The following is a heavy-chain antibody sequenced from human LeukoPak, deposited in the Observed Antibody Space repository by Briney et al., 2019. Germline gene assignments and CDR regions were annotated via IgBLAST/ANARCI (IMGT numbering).Heavy chain of an antibody. J-gene: IGHJ2*01. Sequence: GGSLRLSCAASGFTFSHNWMSWVRQAPGKGLEWVSVISGSGGATYFADSVKGRVTISRDNSKNMLYLQMNSLRAEDTAVYYCAKDLGDHYWYFDLWGRGTLVTVSS. V-gene: IGHV3-23*01. CDR2: ISGSGGAT. CDR1: GFTFSHNW. CDR3: AKDLGDHYWYFDL. D-gene: IGHD2-21*02.